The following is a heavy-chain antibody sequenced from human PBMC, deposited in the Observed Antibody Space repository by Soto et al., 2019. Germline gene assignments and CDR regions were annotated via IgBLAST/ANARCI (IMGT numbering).Heavy chain of an antibody. Sequence: QLQLQESGPGLVRPSETLSLTCTVSSGSISSSTYHWAWIRQPPGKGLEWIGSIYFSGTTYYSPSLKHRVTLFVDTSKNLFSLKLNSVTAADTAVYYCAAEISSAGHYWGQGTLVTVSS. CDR3: AAEISSAGHY. J-gene: IGHJ4*02. V-gene: IGHV4-39*01. CDR1: SGSISSSTYH. D-gene: IGHD6-13*01. CDR2: IYFSGTT.